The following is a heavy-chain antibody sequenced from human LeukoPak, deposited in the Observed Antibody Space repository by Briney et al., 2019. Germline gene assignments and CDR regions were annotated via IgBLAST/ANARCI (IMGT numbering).Heavy chain of an antibody. CDR2: ISSSSSTI. Sequence: PGGSLRLSCAASGFTFSSYSMNWVRQAPGKGLEWVSYISSSSSTIYYADSVKGRFTISRDNAKNSLYLQMNSLRAEDTAVYYCAREGAIRLGELSLYSFARHAKYYFDYWGQGTLVTVSS. V-gene: IGHV3-48*01. CDR1: GFTFSSYS. J-gene: IGHJ4*02. CDR3: AREGAIRLGELSLYSFARHAKYYFDY. D-gene: IGHD3-16*02.